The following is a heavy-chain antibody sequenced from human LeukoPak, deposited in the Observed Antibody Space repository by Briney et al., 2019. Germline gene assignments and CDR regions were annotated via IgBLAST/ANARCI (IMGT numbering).Heavy chain of an antibody. J-gene: IGHJ4*02. Sequence: GGSLRLSCAASRFTFSTYPMSWVPQAPGKGLEWVSGISGSGGSTYYADSVKGRFTISRDISKNTLYLQMNSLRAEDTAVYYCAKDEGSGWYYFDYWGQGSLVTVSS. CDR3: AKDEGSGWYYFDY. D-gene: IGHD6-19*01. CDR2: ISGSGGST. V-gene: IGHV3-23*01. CDR1: RFTFSTYP.